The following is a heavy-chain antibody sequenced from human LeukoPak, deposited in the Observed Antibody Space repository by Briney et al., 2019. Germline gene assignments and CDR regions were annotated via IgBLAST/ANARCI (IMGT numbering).Heavy chain of an antibody. CDR2: IRYDGSNK. Sequence: PGGSLRLSCAASGFTFSSYGMHWVRQAPGKGLEWVAFIRYDGSNKYYADSVKGRFTISRDNSKNTLYLQMNSLRAEDTAVYYCAKGGRNYSGTSCYRGREYYYYYYYMDVWGKGTTVTVSS. CDR3: AKGGRNYSGTSCYRGREYYYYYYYMDV. J-gene: IGHJ6*03. CDR1: GFTFSSYG. V-gene: IGHV3-30*02. D-gene: IGHD2-2*02.